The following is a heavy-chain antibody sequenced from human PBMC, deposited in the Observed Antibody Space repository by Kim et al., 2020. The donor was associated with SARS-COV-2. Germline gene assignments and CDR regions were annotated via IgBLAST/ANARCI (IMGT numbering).Heavy chain of an antibody. CDR3: AKEGGSGSYYYGMDV. CDR1: GFTFSSHA. V-gene: IGHV3-23*01. CDR2: ISGSGGST. D-gene: IGHD3-16*01. Sequence: GGSLRLSCAASGFTFSSHAMSWVRQAPGKGLEWVSAISGSGGSTYYADSVKGRFTISRDNSKNTLYLQMNSLRAEDTAVYYCAKEGGSGSYYYGMDVWGQGTTVTVSS. J-gene: IGHJ6*02.